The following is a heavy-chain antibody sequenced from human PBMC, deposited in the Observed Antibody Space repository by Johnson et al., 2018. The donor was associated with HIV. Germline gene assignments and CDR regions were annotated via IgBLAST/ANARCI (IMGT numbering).Heavy chain of an antibody. CDR3: ARDRGAAARYDAFDI. CDR2: INWNGGST. D-gene: IGHD6-6*01. CDR1: GFTFDDYG. V-gene: IGHV3-20*04. Sequence: VQLVESGGGVVRPGGSLRLSCAASGFTFDDYGMSWVRQAPGKGLEWVSGINWNGGSTGYADSVKGRLSISRDNAKKSLYLQMHSLRAEDTALYYCARDRGAAARYDAFDIWGQGTRVTVS. J-gene: IGHJ3*02.